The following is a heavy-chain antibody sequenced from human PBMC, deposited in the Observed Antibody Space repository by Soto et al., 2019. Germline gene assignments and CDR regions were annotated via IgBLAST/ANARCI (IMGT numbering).Heavy chain of an antibody. V-gene: IGHV4-30-4*01. CDR2: IYKSATT. J-gene: IGHJ5*01. Sequence: SETLSLTCFVSGGSVTSVDYFWAWIRQPPGQALEYIGYIYKSATTYYNPSFESRVAISLDTSKSQFSLNVTSVTAADTAVYFCARGRYCLTGRCFPNWFDSWGQGTLVTVSS. D-gene: IGHD2-15*01. CDR3: ARGRYCLTGRCFPNWFDS. CDR1: GGSVTSVDYF.